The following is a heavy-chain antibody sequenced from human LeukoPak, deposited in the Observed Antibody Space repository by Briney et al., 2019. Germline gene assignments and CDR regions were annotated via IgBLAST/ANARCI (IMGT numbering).Heavy chain of an antibody. CDR1: GGSISSYY. Sequence: TSETLSLTCTVSGGSISSYYWSWIRQPPGKGLEWIGYIYYSGSTNYNPSLKSRVTISVDTSKNQFSLKLSSVTAADTAVYYCARDRFLEWMDYYYYGMDVWGQGTTVTVSS. V-gene: IGHV4-59*01. CDR3: ARDRFLEWMDYYYYGMDV. D-gene: IGHD3-3*01. J-gene: IGHJ6*02. CDR2: IYYSGST.